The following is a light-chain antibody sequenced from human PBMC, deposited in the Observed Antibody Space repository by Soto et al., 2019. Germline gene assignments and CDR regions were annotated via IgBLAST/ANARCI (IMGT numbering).Light chain of an antibody. CDR2: GVS. CDR3: QQYGGSTRT. Sequence: IVLTQSPGTLSLSPGERATLSCRASQSVSSNSLAWFQLKPGQAPRLHMYGVSYRATGIPDRFSGDGSGTHFTLSMSRLEPEDFAVYYCQQYGGSTRTFGQGTKVDIK. V-gene: IGKV3-20*01. J-gene: IGKJ1*01. CDR1: QSVSSNS.